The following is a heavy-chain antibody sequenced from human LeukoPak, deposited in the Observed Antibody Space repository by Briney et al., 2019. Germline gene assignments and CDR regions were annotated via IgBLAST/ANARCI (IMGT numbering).Heavy chain of an antibody. CDR1: GYSISSGYY. CDR2: IYHGRGI. CDR3: ARTGLAPVGGGADY. D-gene: IGHD6-13*01. V-gene: IGHV4-38-2*01. J-gene: IGHJ4*02. Sequence: SETLSLTCAVSGYSISSGYYWGWIRQPPGKGLEWIGSIYHGRGIYYNPSLRSRVTISEDTPKNQFFLRLNSVTAADTAVYYWARTGLAPVGGGADYWGQGTLVTVSS.